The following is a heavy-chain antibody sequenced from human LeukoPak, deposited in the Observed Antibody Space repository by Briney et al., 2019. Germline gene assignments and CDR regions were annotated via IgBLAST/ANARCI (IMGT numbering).Heavy chain of an antibody. D-gene: IGHD2-8*02. CDR2: ISGTGGIT. Sequence: GGSLRLSCAASGFTFSSYGMSWVRQAPGKGLEWVSVISGTGGITYYADSVTGRFTISRDNSKNSLYLQMSNLRPEDTAVYYCVRGQEVVYTPTFDYWGQGVLVTVSS. CDR3: VRGQEVVYTPTFDY. CDR1: GFTFSSYG. V-gene: IGHV3-23*01. J-gene: IGHJ4*02.